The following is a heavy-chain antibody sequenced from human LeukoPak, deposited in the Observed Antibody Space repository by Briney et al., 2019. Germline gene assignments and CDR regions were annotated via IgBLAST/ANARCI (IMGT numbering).Heavy chain of an antibody. J-gene: IGHJ4*02. CDR3: AKDRGGWYGDYFDY. Sequence: GGSLRLSXAASGFTFSSYAMSWVRQAPGKGLEWVSAISGSGGSTYYADSVKGRFTISRDNSKDTLYLQMNSLRAEDTAVYYCAKDRGGWYGDYFDYWGQGTLVTVSS. CDR1: GFTFSSYA. V-gene: IGHV3-23*01. D-gene: IGHD6-19*01. CDR2: ISGSGGST.